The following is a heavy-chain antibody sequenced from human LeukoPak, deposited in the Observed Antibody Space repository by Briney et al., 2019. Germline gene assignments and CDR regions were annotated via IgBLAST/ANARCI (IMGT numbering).Heavy chain of an antibody. CDR3: ARAPGDYYGSGSPDAFDI. V-gene: IGHV1-3*01. J-gene: IGHJ3*02. D-gene: IGHD3-10*01. Sequence: GASVKVSCKASGYTFTSYAMHWVRQAPGQRLEWMGWINAGNGNTKYSQKFQGRVTLTRDTSASTAYMELSSLGSEDTAVYFCARAPGDYYGSGSPDAFDIWGQGTMVTVSS. CDR1: GYTFTSYA. CDR2: INAGNGNT.